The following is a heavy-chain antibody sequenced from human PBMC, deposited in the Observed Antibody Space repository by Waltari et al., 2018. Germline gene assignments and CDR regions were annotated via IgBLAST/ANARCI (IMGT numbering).Heavy chain of an antibody. J-gene: IGHJ3*02. CDR2: INPNSGGT. D-gene: IGHD1-1*01. V-gene: IGHV1-2*02. CDR3: AREIGGTSAFDI. CDR1: GYTFTGYS. Sequence: QVQLVQSGAEVKKPGASVQVSCKASGYTFTGYSLHWVRQAPGQGLEWMGWINPNSGGTNYAQKFQGRVTMTRDTSISTAYMELSRLRSDDTAVYYCAREIGGTSAFDIWGQGTMVTVSS.